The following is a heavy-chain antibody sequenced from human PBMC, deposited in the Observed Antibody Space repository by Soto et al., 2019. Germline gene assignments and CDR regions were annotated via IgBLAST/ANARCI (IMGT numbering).Heavy chain of an antibody. J-gene: IGHJ5*02. D-gene: IGHD3-3*01. Sequence: EVQLLESGGGLVQPGGSLRLSCAASGFTFSNYAMSWVRQAPGKGLEWVSATSGSGGSTYYADSVKGRFTISRDNSKNTLYLQMNSLRAEDTAIYYCAKDYDFWSGDLGRLDPWGQGTLVTVSS. CDR1: GFTFSNYA. V-gene: IGHV3-23*01. CDR2: TSGSGGST. CDR3: AKDYDFWSGDLGRLDP.